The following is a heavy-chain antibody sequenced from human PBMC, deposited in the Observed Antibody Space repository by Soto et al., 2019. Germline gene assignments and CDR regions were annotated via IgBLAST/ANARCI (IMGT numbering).Heavy chain of an antibody. V-gene: IGHV4-31*03. D-gene: IGHD2-2*01. CDR2: IYYSGST. CDR1: GGYISSGGYY. CDR3: AREHCSSTSCYLDY. J-gene: IGHJ4*02. Sequence: SETLSLTCTVSGGYISSGGYYWSWIRQHPGKGLEWIGYIYYSGSTYYNPSLKSRVTISVDTSKNQFSLKLSSVTAADTAVYYCAREHCSSTSCYLDYWGQGTLVTVSS.